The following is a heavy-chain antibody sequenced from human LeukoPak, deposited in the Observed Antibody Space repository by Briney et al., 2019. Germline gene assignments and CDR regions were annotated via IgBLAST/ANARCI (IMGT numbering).Heavy chain of an antibody. J-gene: IGHJ4*02. V-gene: IGHV4-59*01. CDR1: DDSISDYY. D-gene: IGHD3-16*01. CDR3: TSGAGWLIDY. Sequence: PSETLSLTCTVSDDSISDYYRGWIRQPPGEGLEWIGYIHNSGTSTYNLSLKSRVTISADTSKNQFSLKLNSMTTADTAVYYCTSGAGWLIDYWGQGILVTVSS. CDR2: IHNSGTS.